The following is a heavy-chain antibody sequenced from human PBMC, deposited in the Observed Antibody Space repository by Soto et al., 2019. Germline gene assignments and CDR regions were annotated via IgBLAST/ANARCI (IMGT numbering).Heavy chain of an antibody. D-gene: IGHD5-12*01. CDR1: GFTFSSYA. CDR3: ARSLRDGYNGFDY. CDR2: ISYDGSNK. J-gene: IGHJ4*02. Sequence: GGSLRLSCAASGFTFSSYAMHWVRQAPGKGLEWVAVISYDGSNKYYADSVKGRFTISRDNSKNTLYLQMNSLRAEDTAVYYCARSLRDGYNGFDYWGQGTLVTVSS. V-gene: IGHV3-30-3*01.